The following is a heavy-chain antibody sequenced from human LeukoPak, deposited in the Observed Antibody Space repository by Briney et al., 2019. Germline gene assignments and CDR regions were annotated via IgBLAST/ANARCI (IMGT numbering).Heavy chain of an antibody. CDR3: ARAGDSGSYLFFDY. V-gene: IGHV3-21*01. CDR2: ISSSSTYI. J-gene: IGHJ4*02. CDR1: GSTFSAYI. Sequence: GGSLRLSCAASGSTFSAYIMNWVRQAPGKGLEWVSSISSSSTYIYYADSVKGRFTISRDNAKNSLYLQMNILRAEDTAVYYCARAGDSGSYLFFDYWGQGTLVTVSS. D-gene: IGHD1-26*01.